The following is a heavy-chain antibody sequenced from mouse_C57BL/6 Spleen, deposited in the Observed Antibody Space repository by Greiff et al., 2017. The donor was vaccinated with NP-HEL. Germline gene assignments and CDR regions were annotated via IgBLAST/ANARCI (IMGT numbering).Heavy chain of an antibody. CDR3: ARKFYDGYYSWFAY. V-gene: IGHV2-9-1*01. J-gene: IGHJ3*01. D-gene: IGHD2-3*01. CDR2: IWTGGGT. Sequence: VHLVESGPGLVAPSQSLSITCTVSGFSLTSYAISWVRQPPGKGLEWLGVIWTGGGTNYNSALKSRLSISKDNSKSQVFLKMNSLQTDDTARYYCARKFYDGYYSWFAYWGQGTLVTVSA. CDR1: GFSLTSYA.